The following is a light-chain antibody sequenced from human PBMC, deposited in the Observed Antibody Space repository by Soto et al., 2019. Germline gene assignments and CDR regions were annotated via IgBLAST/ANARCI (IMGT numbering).Light chain of an antibody. Sequence: QSVLTQPAFVSGSPGQSITISCSGTSSDFGSSNFVSWYQQHPGKAPKLIIFEGDRRPSGVSGRFSGSKSGNTTSLTISGLQAEDEADYYCCSFARSSSFYVFGTGTKVTVL. CDR1: SSDFGSSNF. CDR2: EGD. V-gene: IGLV2-23*01. CDR3: CSFARSSSFYV. J-gene: IGLJ1*01.